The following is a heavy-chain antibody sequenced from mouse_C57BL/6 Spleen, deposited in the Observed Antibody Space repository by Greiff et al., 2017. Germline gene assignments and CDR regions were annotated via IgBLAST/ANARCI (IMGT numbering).Heavy chain of an antibody. CDR1: GYTFTSYW. J-gene: IGHJ1*03. CDR2: IDPSDSYT. CDR3: ARVRAYYSNYRYFDV. D-gene: IGHD2-5*01. V-gene: IGHV1-69*01. Sequence: VQLQQPGAELVMPGASVKLSCKASGYTFTSYWMHWVKQRPGQGLEWIGEIDPSDSYTNYNQKFKGKSTLTVDKSSSTAYMQLSSLTSEDSAVYYCARVRAYYSNYRYFDVWGTGTTVTVSS.